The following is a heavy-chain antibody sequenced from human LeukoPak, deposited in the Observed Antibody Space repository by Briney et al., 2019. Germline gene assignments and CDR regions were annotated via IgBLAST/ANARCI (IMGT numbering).Heavy chain of an antibody. D-gene: IGHD6-13*01. V-gene: IGHV1-46*01. CDR2: INPSGGST. Sequence: ASVKVSCKASGYTFTGYYMHWVRQAPGQGLEWMGIINPSGGSTSYAQKFQGRVTMTRDTSTSTVYMELSSLRSEDTAVYYCARDPGIAAAGHYFDYWGQGTLVTVSS. CDR1: GYTFTGYY. CDR3: ARDPGIAAAGHYFDY. J-gene: IGHJ4*02.